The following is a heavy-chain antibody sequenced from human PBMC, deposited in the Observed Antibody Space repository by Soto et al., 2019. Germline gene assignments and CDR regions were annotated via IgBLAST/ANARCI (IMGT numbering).Heavy chain of an antibody. J-gene: IGHJ4*02. Sequence: PGGSLRLSCAASGFTFSTYNMNWVRQAPGKGLEWVSSINGRGNYIYYTDAVKGRFTISRDNAKTSLYLQMNSLRAEDTAVYYCAREDGIVGATSAFDYWGQGTLVTVSS. CDR2: INGRGNYI. V-gene: IGHV3-21*01. CDR1: GFTFSTYN. CDR3: AREDGIVGATSAFDY. D-gene: IGHD1-26*01.